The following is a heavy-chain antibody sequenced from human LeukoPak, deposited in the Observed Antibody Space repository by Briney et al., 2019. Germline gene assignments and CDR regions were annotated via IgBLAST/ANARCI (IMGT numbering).Heavy chain of an antibody. D-gene: IGHD1-7*01. V-gene: IGHV4-59*01. CDR2: IYYSGST. CDR1: GGSISNYY. Sequence: PSETLSLTCTVSGGSISNYYWSWIRQPPGKGLEWIGYIYYSGSTNYNPSLKSRVIISVDTSKNQFSLKLSSVTAADTAVYYCVRDRELFYWGQGTLVTVSS. J-gene: IGHJ4*02. CDR3: VRDRELFY.